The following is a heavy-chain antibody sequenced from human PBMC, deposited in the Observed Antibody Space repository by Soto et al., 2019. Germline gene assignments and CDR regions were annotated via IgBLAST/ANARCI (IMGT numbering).Heavy chain of an antibody. Sequence: QMQLVESGGGVVQPGRSLRLSCAASGFTFRNYGMHWVRQAPGKGLEWVSLILSDGSRDYYRDSVKGRFTISSLYLQTNSLRDDDTALYYCVRDDDGGPNALDMWGQGTMVSVSS. D-gene: IGHD4-17*01. CDR2: ILSDGSRD. CDR1: GFTFRNYG. CDR3: VRDDDGGPNALDM. V-gene: IGHV3-33*01. J-gene: IGHJ3*02.